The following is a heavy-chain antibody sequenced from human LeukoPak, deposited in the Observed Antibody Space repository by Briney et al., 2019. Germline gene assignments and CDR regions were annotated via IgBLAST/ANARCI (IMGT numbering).Heavy chain of an antibody. V-gene: IGHV4-34*01. D-gene: IGHD6-13*01. CDR2: INHSGST. Sequence: SETLSLTCAVYGGSFSYYYWSWIRQPPGKGLEWIGEINHSGSTNYNPSLKSRVTISVDTSKNQFSLKLSSVTAADTAVYYCARLVSSSWYDYYYYYMDVWGKGTTVTISS. J-gene: IGHJ6*03. CDR3: ARLVSSSWYDYYYYYMDV. CDR1: GGSFSYYY.